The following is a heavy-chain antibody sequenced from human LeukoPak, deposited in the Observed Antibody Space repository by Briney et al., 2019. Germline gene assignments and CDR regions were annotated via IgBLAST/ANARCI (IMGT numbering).Heavy chain of an antibody. CDR1: GGSIYSYS. V-gene: IGHV4-59*01. CDR3: PTPSWSRDGYVGAFDI. CDR2: IYYSGST. Sequence: SETLSLTCTVSGGSIYSYSWTWIRQPPGKGLEWIGYIYYSGSTNYNPSLKSRVTISLDTSKNQFSLRLSSVTAADTAVYYCPTPSWSRDGYVGAFDIWGQGTMVTVSS. D-gene: IGHD5-24*01. J-gene: IGHJ3*02.